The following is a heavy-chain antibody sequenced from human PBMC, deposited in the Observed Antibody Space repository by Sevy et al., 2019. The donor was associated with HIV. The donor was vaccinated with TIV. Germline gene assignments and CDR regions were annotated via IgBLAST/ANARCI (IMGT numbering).Heavy chain of an antibody. J-gene: IGHJ5*02. D-gene: IGHD2-2*01. CDR3: ARDLFRPDVVPAAIWFDP. Sequence: ASVKVSCKASGYTFTGYYMHWVRQAPGQGLEWMGRINPNSGGTNYAQKFQGRVTMTRDTSISTAYMELSRLRSDDTAVYYCARDLFRPDVVPAAIWFDPWGQGTLVTVSS. CDR2: INPNSGGT. V-gene: IGHV1-2*06. CDR1: GYTFTGYY.